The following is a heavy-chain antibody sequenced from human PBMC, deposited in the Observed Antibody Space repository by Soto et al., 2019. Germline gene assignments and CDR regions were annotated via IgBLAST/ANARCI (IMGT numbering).Heavy chain of an antibody. CDR1: GGFLSESY. J-gene: IGHJ6*04. V-gene: IGHV4-34*01. CDR2: INHVGGT. Sequence: PSETLSLTCAVYGGFLSESYWTWIRQPPGKGLEWIGEINHVGGTNYNPSLKSRVTMSVDTSQNQFSLRLISVTAADTAVYYCARGLSSSWWIGYYYGMDVWGKGTRVTVSS. CDR3: ARGLSSSWWIGYYYGMDV. D-gene: IGHD6-13*01.